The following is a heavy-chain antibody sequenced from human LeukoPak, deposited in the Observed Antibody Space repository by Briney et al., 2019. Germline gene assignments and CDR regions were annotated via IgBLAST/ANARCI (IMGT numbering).Heavy chain of an antibody. V-gene: IGHV3-33*01. D-gene: IGHD5-12*01. CDR3: AREVNIVTKWGLAPDY. J-gene: IGHJ4*02. Sequence: GGSLRLSSAASGFTFSSYGMHWVRQAPGKGLEWVAVIWYDGSNKYYADSVKGRFTISRDNSKNTLYLQMNSLRAEDTAVYYCAREVNIVTKWGLAPDYWGQGTLVTVSS. CDR2: IWYDGSNK. CDR1: GFTFSSYG.